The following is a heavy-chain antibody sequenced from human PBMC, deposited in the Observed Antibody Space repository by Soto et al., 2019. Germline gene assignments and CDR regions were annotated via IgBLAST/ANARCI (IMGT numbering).Heavy chain of an antibody. D-gene: IGHD3-16*02. Sequence: EVQLVESGGGLVQPGGSLRLSCAASGFTFSSYSMNWVRQAPGKGLEWVSYISSSSSTIYYADSVKGRFTISRDHAKNSLYLQMNSLRDEDTAVYYCARGEGDYVWGSYRTYNWFDPWGQGTLVTVSS. J-gene: IGHJ5*02. CDR1: GFTFSSYS. V-gene: IGHV3-48*02. CDR3: ARGEGDYVWGSYRTYNWFDP. CDR2: ISSSSSTI.